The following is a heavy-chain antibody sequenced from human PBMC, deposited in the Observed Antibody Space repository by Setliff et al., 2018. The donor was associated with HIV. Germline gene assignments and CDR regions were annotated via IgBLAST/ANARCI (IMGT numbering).Heavy chain of an antibody. J-gene: IGHJ3*02. V-gene: IGHV4-4*09. D-gene: IGHD3-22*01. Sequence: PSETLSLTCTVSGGSISGYYWSWIRQSPGKGLEWIGYIYSSGSTTFNPSLKSRVTLSIDTSKNQFSLNLTSMTAADTAVYFCVRHGYYYDFIDIWGQGTVVTVSS. CDR2: IYSSGST. CDR3: VRHGYYYDFIDI. CDR1: GGSISGYY.